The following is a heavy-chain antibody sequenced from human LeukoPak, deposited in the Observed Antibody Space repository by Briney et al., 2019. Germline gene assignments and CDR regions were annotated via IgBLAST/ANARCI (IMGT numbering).Heavy chain of an antibody. D-gene: IGHD3-10*01. J-gene: IGHJ3*01. Sequence: GRSLRLSCEASGFSFSSYWMTWVRQAPGKGLEWVANIKQDGSEKCYVDSVRGRFTISRDNAKMSVYLQMNSLRAEDTAVYYCAREDYYGSGNYVAWGDAFDVWGQGTTVTVSS. V-gene: IGHV3-7*01. CDR1: GFSFSSYW. CDR2: IKQDGSEK. CDR3: AREDYYGSGNYVAWGDAFDV.